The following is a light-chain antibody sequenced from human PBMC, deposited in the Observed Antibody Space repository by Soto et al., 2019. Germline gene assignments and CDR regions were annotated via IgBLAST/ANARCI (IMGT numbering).Light chain of an antibody. J-gene: IGKJ1*01. Sequence: EVVMAQSPVTLSVSPGDGAALSCRASQSVGNNLAWYQQKPGQAPRLLVYGASTRATGVPARFSGSGSGTEFTLTISRLEPEDFAVYYCQQYNNWPRTFGQGTKVDIK. CDR1: QSVGNN. V-gene: IGKV3-15*01. CDR2: GAS. CDR3: QQYNNWPRT.